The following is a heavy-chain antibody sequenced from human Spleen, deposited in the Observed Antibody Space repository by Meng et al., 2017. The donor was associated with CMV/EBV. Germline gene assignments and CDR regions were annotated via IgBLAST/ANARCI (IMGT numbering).Heavy chain of an antibody. Sequence: ASVKVSCKASGYTFTSYYMHWVRQAPGQGLEWMGWISAYSGNTNYAQKLQGRVTMTTDTSTSTAYMELRSLRSDDTAVYYCARGHRSRYDFWSGYLRVDGMDVWGQGTTVTVSS. D-gene: IGHD3-3*01. CDR2: ISAYSGNT. V-gene: IGHV1-18*04. CDR3: ARGHRSRYDFWSGYLRVDGMDV. J-gene: IGHJ6*02. CDR1: GYTFTSYY.